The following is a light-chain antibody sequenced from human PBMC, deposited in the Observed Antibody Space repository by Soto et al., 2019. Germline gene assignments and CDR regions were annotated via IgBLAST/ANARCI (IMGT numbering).Light chain of an antibody. Sequence: DIQMTQSPSSLSASVGDRVTITCQASQDITNYLNWYQQKPGKAPKLLIFDASNLETGVTSRFSGSGSGTDFSFTIRSLQPEDIATYFCQQYDNLPLTFGGGTKVEI. CDR3: QQYDNLPLT. J-gene: IGKJ4*01. CDR1: QDITNY. CDR2: DAS. V-gene: IGKV1-33*01.